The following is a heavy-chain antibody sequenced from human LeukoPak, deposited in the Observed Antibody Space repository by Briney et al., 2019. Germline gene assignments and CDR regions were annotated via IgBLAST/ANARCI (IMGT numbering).Heavy chain of an antibody. V-gene: IGHV4-61*02. CDR3: ARDYYDSSGYYYVYAFDI. CDR1: GGSISSGSYY. D-gene: IGHD3-22*01. J-gene: IGHJ3*02. CDR2: IYTSGST. Sequence: SETLSLTCTVSGGSISSGSYYWSWLRQPAGKGLEWIGRIYTSGSTNYNPSLKSRVTISVDTSKNQFSLKLSSVTAADTAVYYCARDYYDSSGYYYVYAFDIWGQGTMVTVSS.